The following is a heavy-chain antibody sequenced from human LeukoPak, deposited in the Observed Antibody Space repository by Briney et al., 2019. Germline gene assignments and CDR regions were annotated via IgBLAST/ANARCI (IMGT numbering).Heavy chain of an antibody. J-gene: IGHJ4*02. V-gene: IGHV4-34*01. CDR1: DGSFSGYY. Sequence: SETLSLTCAVYDGSFSGYYWSWIRQPPGKGLEWIGEINHSGSTNYNPSLKSRVTISLDTSKSQFSLKVRYVTAADTAVYYCARGLNDSWTGENYWGQGTLVTISS. CDR2: INHSGST. D-gene: IGHD3-3*01. CDR3: ARGLNDSWTGENY.